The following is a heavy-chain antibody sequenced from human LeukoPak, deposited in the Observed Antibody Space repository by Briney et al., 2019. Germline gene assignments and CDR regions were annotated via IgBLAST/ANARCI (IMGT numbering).Heavy chain of an antibody. CDR2: ISYDETTK. J-gene: IGHJ4*02. Sequence: GSLRLSCAASGFTFSSYGMHWVRQAPGKGLERVTVISYDETTKYYADSVKGRFTISRDNSKNTLYLQMNSLRAEDTAVYYCARVAQRGVTTEVWIDYWGQGTLVTVSS. V-gene: IGHV3-30*03. CDR3: ARVAQRGVTTEVWIDY. D-gene: IGHD2-21*02. CDR1: GFTFSSYG.